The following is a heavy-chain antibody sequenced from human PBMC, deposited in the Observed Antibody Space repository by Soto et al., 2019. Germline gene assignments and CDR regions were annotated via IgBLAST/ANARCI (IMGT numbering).Heavy chain of an antibody. CDR3: GRVGGGYCSGGSCYPNWFDP. CDR2: IIPIFGTA. Sequence: QVQLVQSGAEVKKPGSSVKVSCKASGGTFSSYAISWVRQAPGQGLEWMGGIIPIFGTANYAQKFQGRVTITAGETQKTAYLGVGSLGVEDTAVYYCGRVGGGYCSGGSCYPNWFDPWGQGTLVTVSS. CDR1: GGTFSSYA. V-gene: IGHV1-69*12. D-gene: IGHD2-15*01. J-gene: IGHJ5*02.